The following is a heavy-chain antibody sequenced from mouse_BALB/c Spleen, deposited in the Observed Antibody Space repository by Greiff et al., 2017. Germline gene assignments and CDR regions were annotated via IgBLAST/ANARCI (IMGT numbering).Heavy chain of an antibody. D-gene: IGHD2-1*01. CDR3: ARSPRYGNYWYFDV. Sequence: EVQLQQSGPELVKPGASVKMSCKASGYTFTSYVMHWVKQKPGQGLEWIGYINPYNDGTKYNEKFKGKATLTSDKSSSTAYMELSSLTSEDSAVYYCARSPRYGNYWYFDVWGAGTTVTVSS. V-gene: IGHV1-14*01. CDR2: INPYNDGT. J-gene: IGHJ1*01. CDR1: GYTFTSYV.